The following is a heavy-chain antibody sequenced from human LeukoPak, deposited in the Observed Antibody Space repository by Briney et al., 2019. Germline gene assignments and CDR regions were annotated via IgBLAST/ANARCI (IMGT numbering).Heavy chain of an antibody. D-gene: IGHD3-22*01. CDR2: ISSSSSYI. V-gene: IGHV3-21*01. Sequence: GGSLRLSCAASGFTFSSYSMNWVRQAPGKGLEWVSSISSSSSYIYYADSVKGRFTISGDNAKNSLYLQMNSLRAEDTAVYYCARPGDSSGYALGKWGQGTLVTVSS. J-gene: IGHJ4*02. CDR3: ARPGDSSGYALGK. CDR1: GFTFSSYS.